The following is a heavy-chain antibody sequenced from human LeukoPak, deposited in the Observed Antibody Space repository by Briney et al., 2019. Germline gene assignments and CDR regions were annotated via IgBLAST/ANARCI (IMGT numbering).Heavy chain of an antibody. J-gene: IGHJ3*02. CDR1: GYSFTSYW. Sequence: GESLKISCKGSGYSFTSYWIGWVRQMPGKGLEWMGTIYPDNSQTRYSPSFQGQVTISVDKSISTAYLQWSSLKASDTAMYYCARRLFDILTGSRDAFHIWGQETMVTVSS. D-gene: IGHD3-9*01. CDR2: IYPDNSQT. V-gene: IGHV5-51*01. CDR3: ARRLFDILTGSRDAFHI.